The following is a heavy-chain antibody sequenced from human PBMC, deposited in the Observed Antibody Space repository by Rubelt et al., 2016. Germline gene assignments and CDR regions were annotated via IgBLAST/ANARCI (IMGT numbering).Heavy chain of an antibody. D-gene: IGHD6-19*01. Sequence: QVQLQESGPGLVKPSETLSLTCTVSGDSISSYYWSWIRQPPGKGLEWIGYIYYSGSTNYSPSLKRPVTISVDTSTDQLPLKLSAVTAADTAVYYCARAYSSGWYYFDYWGQGTLVTVSS. V-gene: IGHV4-59*01. CDR2: IYYSGST. CDR3: ARAYSSGWYYFDY. CDR1: GDSISSYY. J-gene: IGHJ4*02.